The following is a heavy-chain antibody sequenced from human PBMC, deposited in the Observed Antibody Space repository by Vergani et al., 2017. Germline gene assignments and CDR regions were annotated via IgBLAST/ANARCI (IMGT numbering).Heavy chain of an antibody. CDR3: AKDGLCRRYSSYRLPQLYYCYDDIDI. J-gene: IGHJ6*03. D-gene: IGHD6-13*01. Sequence: QVQLVESGGGVVQPGRSLRLSCAASGFTFSDYGMHWVRQAPGKGLEWVAVISYDGSNKYYADSVKGRFTISRENSKNTLYLQMNSLRAEDTAVYYCAKDGLCRRYSSYRLPQLYYCYDDIDIWGKGTTVTVSS. V-gene: IGHV3-30*18. CDR2: ISYDGSNK. CDR1: GFTFSDYG.